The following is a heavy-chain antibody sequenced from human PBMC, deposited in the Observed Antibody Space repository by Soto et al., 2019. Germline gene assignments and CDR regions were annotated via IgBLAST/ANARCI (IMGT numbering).Heavy chain of an antibody. D-gene: IGHD6-13*01. V-gene: IGHV4-61*02. Sequence: PSETLSLTCTVSGGSVSSGSYYWSWIRQPAGKGLEWIGRIYSGGRNNYNPSLKSRVTMSVDTSKNQLSLRLSSVTAADTAMYYRARGSSRWDYWGQGTLVTVS. CDR3: ARGSSRWDY. J-gene: IGHJ4*02. CDR2: IYSGGRN. CDR1: GGSVSSGSYY.